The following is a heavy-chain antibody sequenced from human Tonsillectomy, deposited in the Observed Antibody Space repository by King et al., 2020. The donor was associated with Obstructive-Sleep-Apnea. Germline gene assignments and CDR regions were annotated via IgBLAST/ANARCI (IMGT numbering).Heavy chain of an antibody. D-gene: IGHD3-9*01. CDR1: GFTFSSYG. CDR2: IWYDGRNK. CDR3: ARDSSVLRHFDWLSNYYYYGMDV. J-gene: IGHJ6*02. V-gene: IGHV3-33*01. Sequence: VQLVQSGGGVVQPGRSLRLSCAASGFTFSSYGMHWVRQAPGKGLEWVAFIWYDGRNKYYADSVKGRFTISRDNSKNTLYLQINSLRAEDTAVYYCARDSSVLRHFDWLSNYYYYGMDVWGQGTTVTVSS.